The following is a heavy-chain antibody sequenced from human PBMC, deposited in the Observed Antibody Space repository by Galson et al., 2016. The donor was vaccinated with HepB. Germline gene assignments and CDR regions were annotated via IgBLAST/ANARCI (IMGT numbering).Heavy chain of an antibody. D-gene: IGHD2-15*01. J-gene: IGHJ4*02. Sequence: SETLSLTCGVSGVSLNGYYWNWLRQIPGKGLEWIGKINHRGITKDNPAFEGRLTMSVDTSKNQVSLNLKSVTAADTAIYYCAKGDAVVAAVDYWGPGTLVTVSS. CDR3: AKGDAVVAAVDY. V-gene: IGHV4-34*01. CDR1: GVSLNGYY. CDR2: INHRGIT.